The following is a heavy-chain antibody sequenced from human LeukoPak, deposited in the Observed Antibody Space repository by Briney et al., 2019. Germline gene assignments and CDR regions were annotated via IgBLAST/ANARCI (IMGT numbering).Heavy chain of an antibody. CDR1: GGSFSGYY. D-gene: IGHD6-19*01. V-gene: IGHV4-34*01. CDR3: ARRRREQWLVAGGYYFDY. CDR2: INHSGST. Sequence: PSETLSLTCAVYGGSFSGYYWSWSRQPPGKGLEWIGEINHSGSTNYNPSLKSRVTISVDTSKNQFSLKLSSVTAADTAVYYCARRRREQWLVAGGYYFDYWGQGTLVTVSS. J-gene: IGHJ4*02.